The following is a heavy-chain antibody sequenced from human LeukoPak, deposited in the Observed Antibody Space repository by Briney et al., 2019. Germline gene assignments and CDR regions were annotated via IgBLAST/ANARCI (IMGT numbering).Heavy chain of an antibody. CDR2: IYYSET. D-gene: IGHD2-2*02. V-gene: IGHV4-59*01. J-gene: IGHJ6*03. CDR1: GGSITSNY. Sequence: SETLSLTCSVSGGSITSNYWTWIRQPPGKGLEWIGNIYYSETNYSPSLKSRVTISVDTSKNQFSLRLTSVTAADTAVYYCARDPGLKKIPYYQYYYLDVWGQGTTVTVPS. CDR3: ARDPGLKKIPYYQYYYLDV.